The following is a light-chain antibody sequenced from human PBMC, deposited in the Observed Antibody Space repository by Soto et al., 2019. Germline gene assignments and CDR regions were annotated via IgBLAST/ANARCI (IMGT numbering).Light chain of an antibody. Sequence: DIPMTQSPSSLSASVGDRVTITCRASQGISNYLAWYQQKPGKVPKLLIYAASTLQSGFPSRFSGSGSGTDFTLTISSLQPEDVATYYCQKYNSAPRITFGPGTKVDIK. J-gene: IGKJ3*01. CDR3: QKYNSAPRIT. CDR1: QGISNY. CDR2: AAS. V-gene: IGKV1-27*01.